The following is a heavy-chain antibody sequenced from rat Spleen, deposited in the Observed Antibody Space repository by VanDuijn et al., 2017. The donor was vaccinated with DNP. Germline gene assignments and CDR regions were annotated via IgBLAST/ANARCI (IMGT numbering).Heavy chain of an antibody. V-gene: IGHV2-63*01. CDR2: MWNDGDT. D-gene: IGHD1-12*02. CDR3: TRDQDYYYDGGYYPTMDA. Sequence: QVQLKESGPGLVQPSQTLSLTCTVSGFSLTSYGVSWVRQPSGRGPEWMGRMWNDGDTAYNSVLKSRLSISRDTSKNQVFLKMNSLKTDDTGTYYCTRDQDYYYDGGYYPTMDAWGQGTSVTVSS. CDR1: GFSLTSYG. J-gene: IGHJ4*01.